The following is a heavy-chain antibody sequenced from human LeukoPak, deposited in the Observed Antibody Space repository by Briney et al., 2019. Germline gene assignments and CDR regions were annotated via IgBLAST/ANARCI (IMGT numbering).Heavy chain of an antibody. CDR1: GYTFTSYY. CDR2: INPSGGST. V-gene: IGHV1-46*01. CDR3: AREPEPYYYGSGSHGHFQH. J-gene: IGHJ1*01. Sequence: GASVKVSCKASGYTFTSYYKHWVRQAPGQGLEWMGIINPSGGSTSYAQKFQGRVTMTRDMSTSTIYMELSSLRSEDTAVYYCAREPEPYYYGSGSHGHFQHWGQGTLVTVSS. D-gene: IGHD3-10*01.